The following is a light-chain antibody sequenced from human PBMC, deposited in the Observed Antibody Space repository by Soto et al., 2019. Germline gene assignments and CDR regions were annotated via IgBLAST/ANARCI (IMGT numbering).Light chain of an antibody. CDR3: CSRGASFNWV. CDR1: SSDVGAYNV. V-gene: IGLV2-11*01. J-gene: IGLJ3*02. Sequence: QSVLTQPRSVSGSPGQSVTISCTGTSSDVGAYNVVSWYQQRPGEAPKLIIYYVSQRPSGVPVRFSASKSGNTASLTTSGLQADDEADYYCCSRGASFNWVFGGGTKVTVL. CDR2: YVS.